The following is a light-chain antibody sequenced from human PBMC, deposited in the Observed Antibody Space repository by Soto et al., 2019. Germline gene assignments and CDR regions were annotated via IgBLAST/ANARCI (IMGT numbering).Light chain of an antibody. CDR2: EVS. J-gene: IGLJ1*01. CDR3: NSYTSSNTYV. Sequence: QSALTQPASVSGSPGQAITISCSGSSSDVGAHNFVSWYQHHPGKAPKLMIYEVSNRPSGVSNRFSGSKSGNTASLTISGLQAEDEADYYCNSYTSSNTYVFGRGTKVTVL. CDR1: SSDVGAHNF. V-gene: IGLV2-14*01.